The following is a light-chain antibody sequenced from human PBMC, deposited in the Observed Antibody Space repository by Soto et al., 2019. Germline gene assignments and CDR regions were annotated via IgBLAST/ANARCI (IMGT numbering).Light chain of an antibody. CDR2: GAS. V-gene: IGKV3-20*01. CDR3: HQYDSAPLT. CDR1: QSVSSSY. J-gene: IGKJ4*01. Sequence: EIVLTQSPGTLSLSPGERATLSCRASQSVSSSYLAWYQQKPGQAPRLLIYGASSRATGIPDRFSGSGSGTDFTLTISRLEPEDFAVYYCHQYDSAPLTFGGGTKGEFQ.